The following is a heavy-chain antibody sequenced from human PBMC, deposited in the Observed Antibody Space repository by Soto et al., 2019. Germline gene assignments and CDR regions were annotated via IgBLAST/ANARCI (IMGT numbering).Heavy chain of an antibody. CDR3: ARVSGWGLMVYAITNYYYGMDV. CDR1: GGSLSGFD. CDR2: INHSGST. D-gene: IGHD2-8*01. V-gene: IGHV4-34*01. Sequence: SETLSLTCAVYGGSLSGFDWSWIRQPPGKGLEWIGEINHSGSTNYNPSLKSRVTISVDTSKNQFSLKLSSVTAADTAVYYCARVSGWGLMVYAITNYYYGMDVWGQGTTVTVSS. J-gene: IGHJ6*02.